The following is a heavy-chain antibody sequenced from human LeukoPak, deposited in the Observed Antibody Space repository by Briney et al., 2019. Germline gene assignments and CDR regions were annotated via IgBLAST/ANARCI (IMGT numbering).Heavy chain of an antibody. D-gene: IGHD2-2*01. J-gene: IGHJ5*02. CDR1: GGSFSGYY. CDR2: INHSGST. V-gene: IGHV4-34*01. CDR3: ARGAGNSRIVVVPAAYQNWFDP. Sequence: SETLSLTCAVYGGSFSGYYWSWIRQPPGKGLEWIGEINHSGSTNYNPSLKSRVTISVDTSKNQFSLKLSSVTAADTAVYYCARGAGNSRIVVVPAAYQNWFDPWGQGTLVTVSS.